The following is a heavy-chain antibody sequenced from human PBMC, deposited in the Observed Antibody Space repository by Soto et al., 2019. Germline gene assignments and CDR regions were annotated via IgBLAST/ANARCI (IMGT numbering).Heavy chain of an antibody. CDR1: GGSISSGDYS. J-gene: IGHJ3*02. CDR3: AYSLGWYRLDI. V-gene: IGHV4-30-2*01. CDR2: IWHSGST. Sequence: SETLSLTCTVSGGSISSGDYSWNWIRQPPGKGLEWIGDIWHSGSTYYNPSLKSRVTISVDKSKNQFSLEVNSVTAADTAMYYCAYSLGWYRLDIWGQGTMVTVSS. D-gene: IGHD6-19*01.